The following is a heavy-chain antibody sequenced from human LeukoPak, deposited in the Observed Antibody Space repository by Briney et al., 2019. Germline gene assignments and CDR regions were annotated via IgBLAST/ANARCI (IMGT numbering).Heavy chain of an antibody. V-gene: IGHV1-8*03. CDR3: ARRAAAAAGTWYYYYYMDV. CDR1: GYTFTSYD. J-gene: IGHJ6*03. D-gene: IGHD6-13*01. Sequence: ASVKVSCKASGYTFTSYDINWVRQATGQGLEWMGWMNPYSGNTGYAQKFQGRATITRNTYIRTHYVEPSGLRSEDTAVYYSARRAAAAAGTWYYYYYMDVWGKGTTVTVSS. CDR2: MNPYSGNT.